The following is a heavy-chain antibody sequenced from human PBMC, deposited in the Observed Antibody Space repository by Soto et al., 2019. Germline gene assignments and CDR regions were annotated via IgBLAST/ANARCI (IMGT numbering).Heavy chain of an antibody. Sequence: EVQLLESGGGLVQPGGSLRLSCAASGFTFSSYAMSWVRQAPGKGLEWVSAISGSGGSTYYADSVEGRVTISRDNSKNALYLQMNSLRAEDTAVYYCAKESRVFYDFWSGSGWGQGTLVTVSS. CDR3: AKESRVFYDFWSGSG. CDR1: GFTFSSYA. D-gene: IGHD3-3*01. V-gene: IGHV3-23*01. CDR2: ISGSGGST. J-gene: IGHJ4*02.